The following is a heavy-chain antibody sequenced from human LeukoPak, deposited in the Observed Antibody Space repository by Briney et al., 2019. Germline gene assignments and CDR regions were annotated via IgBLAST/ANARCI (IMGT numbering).Heavy chain of an antibody. Sequence: ASVKVSCKASGYTFTGYYLHWVRQAPGQGLEWMGRINPNSGGTNYAQKFQGRVTMTRDTSISTAYMELTWLRSDDTAVYYCARLAAPYYFYYYMDVWGKGTTVTVSS. D-gene: IGHD6-6*01. J-gene: IGHJ6*03. CDR1: GYTFTGYY. CDR2: INPNSGGT. CDR3: ARLAAPYYFYYYMDV. V-gene: IGHV1-2*06.